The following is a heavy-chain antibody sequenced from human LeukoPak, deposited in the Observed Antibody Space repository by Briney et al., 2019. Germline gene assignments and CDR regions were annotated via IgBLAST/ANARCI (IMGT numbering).Heavy chain of an antibody. D-gene: IGHD6-13*01. V-gene: IGHV4-34*01. CDR3: ARGRYSSSWYPYGMDV. Sequence: SETLSLTCAVYGGSFSGYYWSWIRQPPGKGLEWIGEINHSGSTNYNPSLKSRVTISVDTSKNQFSLKLSSVAAADTAVYYCARGRYSSSWYPYGMDVWGQGTTVTVSS. J-gene: IGHJ6*02. CDR1: GGSFSGYY. CDR2: INHSGST.